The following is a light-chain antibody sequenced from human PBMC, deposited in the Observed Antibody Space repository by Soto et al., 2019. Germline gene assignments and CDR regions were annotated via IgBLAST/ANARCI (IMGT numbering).Light chain of an antibody. V-gene: IGKV3-15*01. J-gene: IGKJ5*01. CDR2: SAS. CDR3: QQYDRWLRT. CDR1: QSVRSK. Sequence: EIVMTQSPATLSVSAGDRATLSCRASQSVRSKLAWYQRKPGQAPRLLIYSASTMATGIPASLSGSGSGTEFTLTISSLQSEDFAVYYCQQYDRWLRTFGQGTQVEIK.